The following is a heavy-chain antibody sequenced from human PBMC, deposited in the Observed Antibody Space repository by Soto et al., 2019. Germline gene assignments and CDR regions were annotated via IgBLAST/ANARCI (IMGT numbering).Heavy chain of an antibody. CDR3: VGDFGRYFRSGYMDF. Sequence: EVRLVESGGGLVKPGGSLRLSCAASGFTFSAFSMNWVRQAPGKGLEWLSSINEDSTYIYYGDSLRGRSTISRDNAKDSLYLQIDSLRAEDTAVYYCVGDFGRYFRSGYMDFWGDGATVIVS. J-gene: IGHJ6*03. CDR1: GFTFSAFS. CDR2: INEDSTYI. D-gene: IGHD3-9*01. V-gene: IGHV3-21*02.